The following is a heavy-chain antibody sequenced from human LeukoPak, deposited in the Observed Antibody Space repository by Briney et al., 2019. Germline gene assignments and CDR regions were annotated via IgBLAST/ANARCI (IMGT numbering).Heavy chain of an antibody. CDR1: GFSISSGHY. CDR2: VYQSGTT. Sequence: SETLSLTCTVSGFSISSGHYWRWVRQPPGAGLEWIGSVYQSGTTYYNPSLKSRVTTSVDMSKNQFALRLRPVTAGDTAVYYCARILIINGYSSYFDSWGQGTLFTVSS. D-gene: IGHD5-18*01. J-gene: IGHJ4*02. V-gene: IGHV4-38-2*02. CDR3: ARILIINGYSSYFDS.